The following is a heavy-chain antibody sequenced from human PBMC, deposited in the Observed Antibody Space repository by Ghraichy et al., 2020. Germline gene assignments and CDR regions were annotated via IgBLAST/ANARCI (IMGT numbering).Heavy chain of an antibody. CDR1: GFTFSSHN. V-gene: IGHV3-48*02. D-gene: IGHD6-19*01. CDR2: ISDSSSSI. CDR3: ARAVAGTAGAFDY. Sequence: GGSLRLSCAASGFTFSSHNMNWVRQAPGKGLEWVSYISDSSSSIYYADSVKGRFTISRDNAKNSLYLQMNSLRDEDTAVYYCARAVAGTAGAFDYWGQGTLVTVSS. J-gene: IGHJ4*02.